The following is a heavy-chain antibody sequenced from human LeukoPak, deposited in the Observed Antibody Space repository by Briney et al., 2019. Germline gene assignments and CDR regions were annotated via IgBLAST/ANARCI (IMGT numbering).Heavy chain of an antibody. V-gene: IGHV3-23*01. CDR2: VSGSVGST. J-gene: IGHJ3*02. Sequence: PGGSLRLSCSASGFTFSNYAMSWVRQAPGKGLEWVSTVSGSVGSTFYADSVKGRFTISRDNPKNTLYLQMNSLRAEDTAVYYCARVRSVGGNPHAFNIWGQGTMVTVSS. CDR3: ARVRSVGGNPHAFNI. CDR1: GFTFSNYA. D-gene: IGHD4-23*01.